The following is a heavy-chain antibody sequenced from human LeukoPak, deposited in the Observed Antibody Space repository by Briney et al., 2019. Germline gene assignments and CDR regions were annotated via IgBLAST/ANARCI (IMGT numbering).Heavy chain of an antibody. J-gene: IGHJ6*03. D-gene: IGHD2-2*01. V-gene: IGHV4-59*11. Sequence: SETLSLTCTVSGGSISSHYWSWIRQPPGKGLEWIGYIYYSGSTNYNPSLKSRVTISVDTSKNQFSLKLSSVTAADTAVYYCARWREVVVPAAMSYYYYYYMDVWGKGTTVTVSS. CDR2: IYYSGST. CDR1: GGSISSHY. CDR3: ARWREVVVPAAMSYYYYYYMDV.